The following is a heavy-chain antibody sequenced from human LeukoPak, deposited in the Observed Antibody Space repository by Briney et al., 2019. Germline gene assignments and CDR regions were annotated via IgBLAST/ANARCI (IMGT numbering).Heavy chain of an antibody. CDR3: ARAGWLQYYYFDY. CDR1: GGTFSSYA. J-gene: IGHJ4*02. Sequence: SVKVSCKASGGTFSSYAISWVRQAPGQGLEWMGGIIPIFGTANYAQKFQGRVTITADTSTSTAYMELSSLRSEDTAVYYCARAGWLQYYYFDYWGQGTLVTVSS. V-gene: IGHV1-69*06. D-gene: IGHD5-24*01. CDR2: IIPIFGTA.